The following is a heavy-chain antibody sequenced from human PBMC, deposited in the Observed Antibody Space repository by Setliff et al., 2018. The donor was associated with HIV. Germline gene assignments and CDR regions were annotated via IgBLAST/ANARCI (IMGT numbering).Heavy chain of an antibody. CDR1: GFTFSNYA. Sequence: SLRLSCAASGFTFSNYAMNWVRQAPGKGLEWVSSISGSGRTTDYADSVKGRFTSSRDNSKNTLYLQMNSLRAEDTAVYYCAKVVRGAISTIIDYWGQGTLVTVSS. D-gene: IGHD3-10*01. CDR3: AKVVRGAISTIIDY. J-gene: IGHJ4*02. CDR2: ISGSGRTT. V-gene: IGHV3-23*01.